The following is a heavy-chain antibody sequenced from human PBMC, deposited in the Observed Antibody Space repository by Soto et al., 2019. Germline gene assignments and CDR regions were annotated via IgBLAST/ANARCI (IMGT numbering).Heavy chain of an antibody. J-gene: IGHJ5*02. CDR3: AANPIFCSGGSCYPSNCFDP. Sequence: QVQLQESGPGLVKPSGTLSLTCAVSSGSISSSNWWSWVRQPPGKGLEWIGKIYHSGSTNYNTSLKSRVTIAVDKSMNQFSLKLSSVTAADTAVYYCAANPIFCSGGSCYPSNCFDPWCQGPLVTVSS. V-gene: IGHV4-4*02. CDR2: IYHSGST. CDR1: SGSISSSNW. D-gene: IGHD2-15*01.